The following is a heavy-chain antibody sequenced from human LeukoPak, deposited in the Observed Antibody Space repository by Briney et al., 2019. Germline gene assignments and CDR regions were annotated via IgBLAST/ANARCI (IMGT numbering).Heavy chain of an antibody. D-gene: IGHD6-13*01. CDR2: ISYDGSNE. CDR1: GFTFSGYG. CDR3: AKSWQTVAGIATVDP. V-gene: IGHV3-30*18. Sequence: GGSLRLSCAASGFTFSGYGMHWVRQAPGKGLEWVAVISYDGSNEYYADSVKGRFTISRDNSKNTLYLQMNSLRGEDTAVYYCAKSWQTVAGIATVDPWGQGTLVTVSS. J-gene: IGHJ5*02.